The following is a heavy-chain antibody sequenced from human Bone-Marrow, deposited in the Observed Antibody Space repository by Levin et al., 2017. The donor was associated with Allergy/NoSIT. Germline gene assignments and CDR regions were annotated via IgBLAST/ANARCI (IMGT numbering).Heavy chain of an antibody. CDR3: ARGGIAARQGPNWFDP. J-gene: IGHJ5*02. CDR1: GYSISSGYY. Sequence: SETLSLTCTVSGYSISSGYYWGWIRQPPGKGLEWIGSIYHSGSTYYNPSLKSRVTISVDTSKNQFSLKLSSVTAADTAVYYCARGGIAARQGPNWFDPWGQGTLVTVSS. V-gene: IGHV4-38-2*02. D-gene: IGHD6-6*01. CDR2: IYHSGST.